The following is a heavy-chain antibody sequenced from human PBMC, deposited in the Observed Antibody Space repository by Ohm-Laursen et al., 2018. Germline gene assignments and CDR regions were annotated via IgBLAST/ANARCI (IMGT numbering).Heavy chain of an antibody. J-gene: IGHJ4*02. V-gene: IGHV4-4*07. Sequence: PSETLSLTCTVSGGSVSTYYWNWIRQPAGKGLEWIGRVSSSGNTNYNPSLKSRVTMSVDTSKNQFSLKLSSSTDADTAVYYCAREGKSDDSTGYFLGYWGPGTLVTVSS. CDR3: AREGKSDDSTGYFLGY. CDR2: VSSSGNT. D-gene: IGHD3-22*01. CDR1: GGSVSTYY.